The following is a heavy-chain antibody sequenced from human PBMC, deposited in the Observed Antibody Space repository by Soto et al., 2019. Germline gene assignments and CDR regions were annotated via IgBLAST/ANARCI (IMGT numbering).Heavy chain of an antibody. J-gene: IGHJ6*02. CDR1: GFTFGTYA. CDR3: ARDRRYLDGMDV. Sequence: GGSLRLSCAASGFTFGTYAMNWVRQAPGKGLEWVSSTPGSGGSAYYADSVKGRFTISRDNSKNTLYLQMNSLRAEDTAVYYCARDRRYLDGMDVWGQGTTVTVSS. CDR2: TPGSGGSA. D-gene: IGHD3-9*01. V-gene: IGHV3-23*01.